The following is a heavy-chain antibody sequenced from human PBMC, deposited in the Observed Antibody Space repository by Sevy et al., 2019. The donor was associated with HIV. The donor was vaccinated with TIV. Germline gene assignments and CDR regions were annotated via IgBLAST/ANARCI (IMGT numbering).Heavy chain of an antibody. CDR1: GFTFSSYG. CDR2: IRYDGSNK. V-gene: IGHV3-30*02. J-gene: IGHJ6*03. Sequence: GGYLRLSCAASGFTFSSYGMHWVRQAPGKGLERVAFIRYDGSNKYYADSVKGRFTISRDNSKNTLYLQMNSLRAEDTAVYYCAKVPAGGTTLYYYYYMDVWGKGTTVTVSS. CDR3: AKVPAGGTTLYYYYYMDV. D-gene: IGHD1-7*01.